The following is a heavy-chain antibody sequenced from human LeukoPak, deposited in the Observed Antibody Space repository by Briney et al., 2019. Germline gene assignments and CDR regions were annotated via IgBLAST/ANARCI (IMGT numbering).Heavy chain of an antibody. J-gene: IGHJ1*01. CDR1: GYTFSDYF. D-gene: IGHD3-10*01. CDR2: IILDSGGT. CDR3: ATITLVRGVTRFNEYFQH. Sequence: ASVKVSFKASGYTFSDYFMNWVRQAPGQAPEWMGWIILDSGGTNYARKFQGRVTLTRDTSVSTAYMELSRLKPGDTAVYYCATITLVRGVTRFNEYFQHWGQGTPVSVSS. V-gene: IGHV1-2*02.